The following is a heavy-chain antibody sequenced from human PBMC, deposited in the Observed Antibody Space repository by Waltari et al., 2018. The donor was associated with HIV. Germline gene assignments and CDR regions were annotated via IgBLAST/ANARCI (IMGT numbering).Heavy chain of an antibody. Sequence: QVQLQESGPGLVKPSETLSLTCTVSGGSIRSYYWSWIRQPPGKGLEWIGYIYYSGSTNYNPSLKSRVTISVDTSKNQFSLKLSSVTAADTAVYYCARDLYYYDSSGYSIWGQGTMVTVSS. CDR1: GGSIRSYY. CDR3: ARDLYYYDSSGYSI. CDR2: IYYSGST. D-gene: IGHD3-22*01. J-gene: IGHJ3*02. V-gene: IGHV4-59*01.